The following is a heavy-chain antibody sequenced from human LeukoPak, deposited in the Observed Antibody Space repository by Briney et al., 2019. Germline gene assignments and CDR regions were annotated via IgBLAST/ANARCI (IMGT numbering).Heavy chain of an antibody. CDR2: IYYSGST. CDR3: ARDVGDAFDI. D-gene: IGHD1-26*01. CDR1: GGSISSYY. V-gene: IGHV4-59*01. Sequence: PSETLSLTCTVSGGSISSYYWSWIRQPPGKGLEWIGYIYYSGSTNYNPSLKSRVTISVDTSKNQFSLKLSSVTAADMAVYYCARDVGDAFDIWGQGTMVTVSS. J-gene: IGHJ3*02.